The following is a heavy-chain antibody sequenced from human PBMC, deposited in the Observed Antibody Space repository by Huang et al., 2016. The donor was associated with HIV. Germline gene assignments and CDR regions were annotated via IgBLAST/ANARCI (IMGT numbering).Heavy chain of an antibody. J-gene: IGHJ5*02. CDR1: GYTFSFHD. CDR2: ANRRSGKT. CDR3: ARGPLHRAIMNWGEGFDEGWRTGFDP. V-gene: IGHV1-8*01. Sequence: QEQLVQSGSEVKKPGASVTVSCKASGYTFSFHDVHWVRQVSGQGLEWRGWANRRSGKTGDERKIQGRVTKTTNTAVTTAYMEVRSLTSEETAVYFCARGPLHRAIMNWGEGFDEGWRTGFDPWGQGTLVIVTS. D-gene: IGHD7-27*01.